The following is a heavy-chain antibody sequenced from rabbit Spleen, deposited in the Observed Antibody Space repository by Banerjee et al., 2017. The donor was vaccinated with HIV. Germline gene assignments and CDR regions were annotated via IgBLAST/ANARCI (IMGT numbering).Heavy chain of an antibody. V-gene: IGHV1S40*01. D-gene: IGHD2-1*01. CDR2: IYAGSTGTI. Sequence: QSLEESGGDLVKPGASLTLTCTASGFSFSSVHWIYWVRQAPGKELEWIGTIYAGSTGTIDYASWAKGRFTISKTSSTTVTLQMTSLTAADTATYFCARGSAAMTMVITGFYFNLWGPGTLVTVS. J-gene: IGHJ4*01. CDR1: GFSFSSVHW. CDR3: ARGSAAMTMVITGFYFNL.